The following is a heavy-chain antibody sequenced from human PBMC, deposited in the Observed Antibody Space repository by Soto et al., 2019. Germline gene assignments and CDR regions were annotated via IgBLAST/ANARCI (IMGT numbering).Heavy chain of an antibody. Sequence: ASVKVSCKASGGTFSSYAISWVRQAPGQGLEWMGGIIPIFGTANYAQKFQGRVTITADESTSTAYMELSSLRSEDTAVYYCAGDQLRGVELSYYFDYWGQGTLVTVSS. D-gene: IGHD3-16*02. V-gene: IGHV1-69*13. CDR1: GGTFSSYA. J-gene: IGHJ4*02. CDR2: IIPIFGTA. CDR3: AGDQLRGVELSYYFDY.